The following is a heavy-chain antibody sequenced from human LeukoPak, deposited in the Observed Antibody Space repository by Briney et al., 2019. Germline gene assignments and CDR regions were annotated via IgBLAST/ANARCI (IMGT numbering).Heavy chain of an antibody. Sequence: NPSETLSLTCTASGGSISSYYWSWIRQPAGKGLEWIGRIYTSGSTNYNPSRKSRVTISVDTSKNQFSLKLSSVTAADTAVYYCASGVASSGHFDYWGQGTLVTVSS. CDR2: IYTSGST. V-gene: IGHV4-4*07. D-gene: IGHD6-19*01. J-gene: IGHJ4*02. CDR1: GGSISSYY. CDR3: ASGVASSGHFDY.